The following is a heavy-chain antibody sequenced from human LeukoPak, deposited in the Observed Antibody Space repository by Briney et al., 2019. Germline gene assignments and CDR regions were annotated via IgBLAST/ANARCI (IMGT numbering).Heavy chain of an antibody. D-gene: IGHD3-10*01. CDR3: ARTYYYGSGSYSSNSPYYYYGMDV. CDR1: GYTFTGYY. CDR2: INPNSGGT. Sequence: ASVKVSCEASGYTFTGYYMHWVRQAPGQGLEWMGRINPNSGGTNYAQKFQGRVTMTRDTSISTAYMELSRLRSDDTAVYYCARTYYYGSGSYSSNSPYYYYGMDVWGQGTTVTVSS. J-gene: IGHJ6*02. V-gene: IGHV1-2*06.